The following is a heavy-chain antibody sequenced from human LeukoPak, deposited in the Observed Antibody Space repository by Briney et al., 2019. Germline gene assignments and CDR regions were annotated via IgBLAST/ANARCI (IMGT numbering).Heavy chain of an antibody. CDR2: INWNGDST. J-gene: IGHJ4*02. D-gene: IGHD2-8*02. V-gene: IGHV3-20*04. CDR3: ARDGELVEGTRGVDY. CDR1: GFTFDDYG. Sequence: GGSLRLPCAASGFTFDDYGMSWVRQAPGKGLEWVSGINWNGDSTGYADSVEGRFTISRDNAKNSLFLQMNSLRAEDTALYYCARDGELVEGTRGVDYWGQGTLVTVSS.